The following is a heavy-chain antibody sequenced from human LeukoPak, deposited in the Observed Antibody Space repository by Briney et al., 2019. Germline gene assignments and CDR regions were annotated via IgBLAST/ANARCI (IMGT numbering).Heavy chain of an antibody. D-gene: IGHD3-10*01. CDR3: ARAGGRASGYYYSDY. J-gene: IGHJ4*02. Sequence: GESLKISCEASGYSFTNYWLAWVRQMPGKGLEYMGIISPGDSDTRYSPSFQGHVTISADKSTSTAYLRWSGLKASDTAIYYCARAGGRASGYYYSDYWGQGTLVTVSS. CDR2: ISPGDSDT. V-gene: IGHV5-51*01. CDR1: GYSFTNYW.